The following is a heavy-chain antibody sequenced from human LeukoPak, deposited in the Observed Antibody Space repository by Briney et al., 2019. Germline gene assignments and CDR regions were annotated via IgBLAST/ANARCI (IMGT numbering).Heavy chain of an antibody. CDR1: GFIFSNYA. CDR3: AQLSTTWYVPAVDY. Sequence: GGSLRLSCVASGFIFSNYAMSWVRQTPGKGLEWVSSISGSGAGTNYADSVRGRFSISRDNAKNTLSLQMNSLRAEDTAIYYCAQLSTTWYVPAVDYWGQGTLVTVSS. V-gene: IGHV3-23*01. D-gene: IGHD2-2*01. CDR2: ISGSGAGT. J-gene: IGHJ4*02.